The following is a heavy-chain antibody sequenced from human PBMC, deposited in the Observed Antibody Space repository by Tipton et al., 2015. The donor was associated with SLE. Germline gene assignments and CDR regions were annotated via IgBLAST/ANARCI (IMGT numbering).Heavy chain of an antibody. J-gene: IGHJ4*02. D-gene: IGHD6-13*01. V-gene: IGHV4-59*01. CDR2: MSDSGCT. CDR1: GDSISSFY. CDR3: ARGVQQLMPFDY. Sequence: TLSLTCTVSGDSISSFYWSWIRQPPGKGLEWIGYMSDSGCTNYNPSLQSRVTISGDTSKNQFSLKLSSVTAADTAVYYCARGVQQLMPFDYWGQGTLVTVSS.